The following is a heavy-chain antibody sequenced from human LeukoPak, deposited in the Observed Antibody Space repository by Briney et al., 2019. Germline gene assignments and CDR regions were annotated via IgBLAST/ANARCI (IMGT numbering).Heavy chain of an antibody. CDR1: GFTFSSYG. Sequence: HTGGSLRLSCATSGFTFSSYGMSWVRQAPGKGLEWVSAISGSGGSTYHADSVKGRFTISRDNSKYTLYLQMNSLRAEDTAVYYCAKDGPYCGGDCNSRWFDPWGQGTLVTVSS. V-gene: IGHV3-23*01. J-gene: IGHJ5*02. CDR3: AKDGPYCGGDCNSRWFDP. D-gene: IGHD2-21*02. CDR2: ISGSGGST.